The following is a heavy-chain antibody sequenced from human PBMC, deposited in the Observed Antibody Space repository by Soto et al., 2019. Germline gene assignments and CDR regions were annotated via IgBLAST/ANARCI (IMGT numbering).Heavy chain of an antibody. J-gene: IGHJ6*02. CDR1: GFTFSSYA. CDR2: IRSITDGGTT. Sequence: GGSLRLSCASSGFTFSSYAMNWVRQAPGKGLEWVGRIRSITDGGTTDGAAPVKGRFTISRDDSQNTLFLQMNSLKTEDTAVYYCTTAPTTVFYHGIDVWGQGTTVTVSS. D-gene: IGHD4-4*01. CDR3: TTAPTTVFYHGIDV. V-gene: IGHV3-15*01.